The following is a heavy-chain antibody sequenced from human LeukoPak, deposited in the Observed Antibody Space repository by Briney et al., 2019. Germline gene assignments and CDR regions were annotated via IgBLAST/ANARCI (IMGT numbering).Heavy chain of an antibody. J-gene: IGHJ5*02. CDR2: IYYSGST. CDR1: GGSISSSDSY. CDR3: ARDRRNQLTTVTTWYRALWFDP. D-gene: IGHD4-17*01. V-gene: IGHV4-39*07. Sequence: PSETLSLTCTVSGGSISSSDSYWGWIRQPPGKGLEWIGNIYYSGSTYYNPSLKSRVTISVDTSKNQFSLKLSSVTAADTAVYYCARDRRNQLTTVTTWYRALWFDPWGQGTLVTVSS.